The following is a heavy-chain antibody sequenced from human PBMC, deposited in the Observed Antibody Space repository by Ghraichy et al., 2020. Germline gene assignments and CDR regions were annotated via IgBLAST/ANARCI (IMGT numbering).Heavy chain of an antibody. CDR1: GGSISSYY. CDR3: ARDRARFGDFDY. J-gene: IGHJ4*02. D-gene: IGHD3-10*01. V-gene: IGHV4-4*07. CDR2: IYTSGST. Sequence: GSLRLSCTVSGGSISSYYWSWIRQPAGKGLEWIGRIYTSGSTNYNPSLKSRVTMSVDTSKNQFSLKLSSVTAADTAVYYCARDRARFGDFDYWGQGTLVTVSS.